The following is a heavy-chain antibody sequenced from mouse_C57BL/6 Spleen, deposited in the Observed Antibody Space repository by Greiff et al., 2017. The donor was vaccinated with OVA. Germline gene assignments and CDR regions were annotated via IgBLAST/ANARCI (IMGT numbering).Heavy chain of an antibody. CDR3: ARGAIVTTYYAMDY. CDR2: IDPSDSYT. J-gene: IGHJ4*01. Sequence: VQLQQPGAELVMPGASVKLSCKASGYTFTSYWMHWVKQRPGQGLEWIGEIDPSDSYTNYNQKFKGKSTLTVDKSSRTAYMQLSSLTSEDSAVYYCARGAIVTTYYAMDYWGQGTSVTVSS. D-gene: IGHD2-5*01. V-gene: IGHV1-69*01. CDR1: GYTFTSYW.